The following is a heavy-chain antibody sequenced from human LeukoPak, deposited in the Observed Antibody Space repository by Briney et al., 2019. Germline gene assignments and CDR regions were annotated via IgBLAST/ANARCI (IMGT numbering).Heavy chain of an antibody. Sequence: SGGSLRLSCAASGLIFSSYWMTWVRQAPGKGLEWVATIKYDGSETYYVDSVRGRFSISRDNAKNSLCLQMNSLRAEDTAVYYCARDSTLSNYWGQGTLVTVSS. CDR3: ARDSTLSNY. J-gene: IGHJ4*02. V-gene: IGHV3-7*04. CDR1: GLIFSSYW. CDR2: IKYDGSET. D-gene: IGHD3-16*01.